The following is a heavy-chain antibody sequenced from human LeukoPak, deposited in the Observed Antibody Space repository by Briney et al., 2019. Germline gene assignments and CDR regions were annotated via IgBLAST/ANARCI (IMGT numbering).Heavy chain of an antibody. CDR2: INHSGST. CDR1: GGSFSGYY. Sequence: SSETLSLTCAVYGGSFSGYYWSWIRQPPGKGLEWIGEINHSGSTNYNPSLKSRVTISVDTSKKQFSLKLSSVTAADTAVYYCVTYYFDSSGPKKNYWGQGTLVTVFS. D-gene: IGHD3-22*01. J-gene: IGHJ4*02. V-gene: IGHV4-34*01. CDR3: VTYYFDSSGPKKNY.